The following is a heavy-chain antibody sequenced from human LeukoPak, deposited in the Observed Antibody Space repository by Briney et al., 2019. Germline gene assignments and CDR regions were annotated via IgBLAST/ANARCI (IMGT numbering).Heavy chain of an antibody. CDR2: IYHSGST. CDR3: ARVVVVMKLYYFDY. Sequence: PSETLSLTCAVSGGSISSSHWWSWVRQPPGKGLEWIGEIYHSGSTNYNPSLKSRVTISVDKSKNQFSLKLSSVTAADTAVYYCARVVVVMKLYYFDYWGQGTLVTVSS. CDR1: GGSISSSHW. J-gene: IGHJ4*02. D-gene: IGHD3-22*01. V-gene: IGHV4-4*02.